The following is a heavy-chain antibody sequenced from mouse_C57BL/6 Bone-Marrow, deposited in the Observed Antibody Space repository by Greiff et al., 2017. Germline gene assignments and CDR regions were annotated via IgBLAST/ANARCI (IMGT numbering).Heavy chain of an antibody. D-gene: IGHD2-3*01. Sequence: QVQLQQPGAELVKPGASVKLSCKASGYTFTSYWMQWVKQRPGQGLEWIGEIDPSDSYTNYNQKFKGKATLTVDTSSSTSYMQLSILTSEDSSVYYCARDGYHWYFDVWGTGTTVTVSS. CDR2: IDPSDSYT. CDR1: GYTFTSYW. V-gene: IGHV1-50*01. J-gene: IGHJ1*03. CDR3: ARDGYHWYFDV.